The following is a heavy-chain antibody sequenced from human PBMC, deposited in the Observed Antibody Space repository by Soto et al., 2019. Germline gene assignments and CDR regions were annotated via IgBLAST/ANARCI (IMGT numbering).Heavy chain of an antibody. Sequence: QVQLVQSGAEVKKPGASVKVSCKASGYTYTRYAMHWVRQAPGQRLEWMGWINTGNGNKKYSQKLQGRVTITRDTSASTGYMVLSSLRSEATAVYYCAISQARLGLATDYCFPADYWYFDHWGRGTLVTVSS. CDR2: INTGNGNK. J-gene: IGHJ2*01. V-gene: IGHV1-3*04. D-gene: IGHD3-9*01. CDR3: AISQARLGLATDYCFPADYWYFDH. CDR1: GYTYTRYA.